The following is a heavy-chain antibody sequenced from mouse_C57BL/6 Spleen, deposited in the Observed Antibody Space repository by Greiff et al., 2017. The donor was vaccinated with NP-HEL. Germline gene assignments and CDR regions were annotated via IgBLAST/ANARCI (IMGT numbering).Heavy chain of an antibody. CDR3: ARPHLLNYFDY. D-gene: IGHD2-1*01. CDR1: GYAFSSSW. J-gene: IGHJ2*01. CDR2: IYPGDGDT. Sequence: VQLQQSGPELVKPGASVKISCKASGYAFSSSWMNWVKQRPGKGLEWIGRIYPGDGDTNYNGKFKGKATLTADKSSSTAYMQLSSLTSEDSAVYFCARPHLLNYFDYWGQGTTLTVSS. V-gene: IGHV1-82*01.